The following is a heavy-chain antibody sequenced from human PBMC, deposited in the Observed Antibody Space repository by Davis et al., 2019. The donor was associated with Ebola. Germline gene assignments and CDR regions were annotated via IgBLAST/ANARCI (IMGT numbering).Heavy chain of an antibody. CDR2: IKQDGSEK. D-gene: IGHD2-15*01. CDR3: ARHTEKLEYFQH. CDR1: GFTFSSYW. V-gene: IGHV3-7*01. Sequence: GESLKISCAASGFTFSSYWMSWVRQAPGKGLEWVANIKQDGSEKYYVDSVKGRFTISRDNAKNSLYLQMNSLRAEDTAVYYCARHTEKLEYFQHWGQGTPVTVSS. J-gene: IGHJ1*01.